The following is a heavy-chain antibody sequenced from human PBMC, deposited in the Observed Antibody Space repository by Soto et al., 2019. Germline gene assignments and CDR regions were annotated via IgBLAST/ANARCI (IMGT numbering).Heavy chain of an antibody. J-gene: IGHJ5*02. Sequence: PSETLSLTCTVSGGSISSGGYYWSWIRQHPGKGLEWIGYIYYSGSTYYNPSLKSRVTISVDTSKNQFSLKLSSVTAADTAVYYCARRPNSYGFPVRSSDNWFDPWGQGTLVTVSS. V-gene: IGHV4-31*03. CDR2: IYYSGST. CDR1: GGSISSGGYY. D-gene: IGHD5-18*01. CDR3: ARRPNSYGFPVRSSDNWFDP.